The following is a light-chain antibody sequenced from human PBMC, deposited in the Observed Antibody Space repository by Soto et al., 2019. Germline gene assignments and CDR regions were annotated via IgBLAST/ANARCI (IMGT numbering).Light chain of an antibody. CDR2: GVT. CDR1: SSDIGGYNY. J-gene: IGLJ2*01. CDR3: TSYAGSNNFWV. Sequence: QSVLTQPPSASGSPGQSVTISCTGTSSDIGGYNYVSWYQQYPGKAPKLMIYGVTKRPSGVPDRFSGSRSDNTASLTVSGLQPEDEADYYCTSYAGSNNFWVFGGGTKLTVL. V-gene: IGLV2-8*01.